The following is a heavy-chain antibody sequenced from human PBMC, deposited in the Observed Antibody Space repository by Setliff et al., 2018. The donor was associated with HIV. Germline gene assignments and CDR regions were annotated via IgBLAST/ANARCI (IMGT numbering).Heavy chain of an antibody. D-gene: IGHD5-18*01. CDR1: GGSFTSRSYY. Sequence: SETLSLTCTVSGGSFTSRSYYWGWIRQPPGKGLEWIGYVFYTGGTNYRPSLRGRVTISVDTSKNHFSLKLSSVTAADTAVYYCAKTIRGYISGDYMDVWGKGTTVTVSS. J-gene: IGHJ6*03. CDR2: VFYTGGT. CDR3: AKTIRGYISGDYMDV. V-gene: IGHV4-61*03.